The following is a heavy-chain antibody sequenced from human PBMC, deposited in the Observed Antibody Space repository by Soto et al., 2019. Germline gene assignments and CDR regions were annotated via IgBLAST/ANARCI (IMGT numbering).Heavy chain of an antibody. Sequence: QITLKESGPTLVKPTQTLTLTCTFSGFSLSTSGVGVGWIRQPPGKALEWLALIYWDDDKRYSPSLKSRLTIPKDTSKNQVVLTKTNMDPVDTATYYCAPQQRGWYEFFRFDPWGQGTLVTVSS. CDR2: IYWDDDK. CDR1: GFSLSTSGVG. D-gene: IGHD6-19*01. CDR3: APQQRGWYEFFRFDP. J-gene: IGHJ5*02. V-gene: IGHV2-5*02.